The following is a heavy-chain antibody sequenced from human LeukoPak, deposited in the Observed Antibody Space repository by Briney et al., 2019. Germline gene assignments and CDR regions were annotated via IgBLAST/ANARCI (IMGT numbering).Heavy chain of an antibody. CDR2: VYSGGDT. J-gene: IGHJ6*04. D-gene: IGHD1-14*01. V-gene: IGHV3-53*01. Sequence: GGSLRLSCAASGFSVSNNYVSWVRQAPGKGLEWIPAVYSGGDTYYIASVKGRFTISRDNSKNTIHLQMNGLTPEDTAMYYCARDSTGASVWGKGTTVTVSS. CDR1: GFSVSNNY. CDR3: ARDSTGASV.